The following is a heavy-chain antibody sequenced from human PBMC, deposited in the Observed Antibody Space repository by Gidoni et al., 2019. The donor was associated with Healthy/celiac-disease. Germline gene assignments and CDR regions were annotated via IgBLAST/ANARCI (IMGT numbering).Heavy chain of an antibody. D-gene: IGHD2-8*02. CDR3: AKVTVPTCPGGVCYQSLSYGMDV. CDR2: ISYDGSNK. V-gene: IGHV3-30*18. Sequence: TFNNYDIHWVRKAPGKGLEWVAVISYDGSNKYYADSVKSRFTISRDNSKNTLYLQMNSRRAEDTAVYYCAKVTVPTCPGGVCYQSLSYGMDVWGKGTTVTVSS. CDR1: TFNNYD. J-gene: IGHJ6*04.